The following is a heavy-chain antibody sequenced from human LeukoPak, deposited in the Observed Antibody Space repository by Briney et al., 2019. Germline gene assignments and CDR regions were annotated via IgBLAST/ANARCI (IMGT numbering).Heavy chain of an antibody. CDR2: IWYDGSNK. CDR1: EFTFSSYG. D-gene: IGHD3-22*01. J-gene: IGHJ4*02. CDR3: ARDDSSGYYDFDY. V-gene: IGHV3-33*01. Sequence: PGGSLRLSCAASEFTFSSYGMHWVRQAPGKGLEWVAVIWYDGSNKYYADSVKGRFTISRDNSKNTLYLQMNSLRAEDTAVYYCARDDSSGYYDFDYWGQGTLVTVSS.